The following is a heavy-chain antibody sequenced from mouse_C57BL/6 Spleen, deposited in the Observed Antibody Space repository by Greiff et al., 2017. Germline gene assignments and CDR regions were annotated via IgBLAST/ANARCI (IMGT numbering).Heavy chain of an antibody. V-gene: IGHV1-4*01. Sequence: QVQLQQSGAELARPGASVKMSCKASGYTFTSYTMHWVKQRPGQGLEWIGYINPSSGYTKYNQKFKDKATLTADKSSSTAYMQLRSLTSEDSAVYYCAGYDYDKDYWGQGTPLTVSS. CDR1: GYTFTSYT. D-gene: IGHD2-4*01. CDR2: INPSSGYT. J-gene: IGHJ2*01. CDR3: AGYDYDKDY.